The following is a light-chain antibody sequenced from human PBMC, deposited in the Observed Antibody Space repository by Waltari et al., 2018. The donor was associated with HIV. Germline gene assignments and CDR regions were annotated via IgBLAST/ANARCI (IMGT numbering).Light chain of an antibody. CDR1: SSNIGAGYD. CDR2: GNS. CDR3: QSYDSSLSGWV. V-gene: IGLV1-40*01. Sequence: QSVLTQPPSVSGAPGQRVTISGTRTSSNIGAGYDVHWYQQLPGTAPKLLIYGNSNRPSGVPDRFSGSKSGTSASLAITGLQAEDEADYYCQSYDSSLSGWVFGGGTKLTVL. J-gene: IGLJ3*02.